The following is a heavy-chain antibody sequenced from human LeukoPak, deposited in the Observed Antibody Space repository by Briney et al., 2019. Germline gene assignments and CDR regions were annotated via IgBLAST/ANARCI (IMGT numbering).Heavy chain of an antibody. J-gene: IGHJ6*03. CDR3: VRQSGRPFYYFYYMDV. D-gene: IGHD5-12*01. CDR2: VNRNGIST. V-gene: IGHV3-9*01. CDR1: GFTFENYA. Sequence: PGRSPRLSRVVSGFTFENYAMHWVRQAPGKGLEWVSGVNRNGISTGYADSVKGRFTISRDNGKNSLYLQMNGLKTEDTALYYCVRQSGRPFYYFYYMDVWGTGTTVTVSS.